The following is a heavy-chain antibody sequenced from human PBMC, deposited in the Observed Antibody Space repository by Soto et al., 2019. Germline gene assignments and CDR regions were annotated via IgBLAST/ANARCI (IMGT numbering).Heavy chain of an antibody. Sequence: PGGSLRLSCAASGFTFSSYGMHWVRQAPGKGLEWVAVISYDGSNKYYADSVKGRFTISRDNSKNTLYLQMNSLRAEDTAVYYCAKWPPRGYGHWYFDYWGQGTLVTVSS. CDR1: GFTFSSYG. V-gene: IGHV3-30*18. J-gene: IGHJ4*02. CDR2: ISYDGSNK. D-gene: IGHD4-17*01. CDR3: AKWPPRGYGHWYFDY.